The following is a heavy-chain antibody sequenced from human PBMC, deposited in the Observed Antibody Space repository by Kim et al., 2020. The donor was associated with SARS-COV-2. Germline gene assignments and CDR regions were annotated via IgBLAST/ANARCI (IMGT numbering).Heavy chain of an antibody. V-gene: IGHV6-1*01. J-gene: IGHJ5*02. Sequence: SQTLSLTCAISGDSVSSNSAAWNWIRQSPSRGLEWLGRTYYRSKWYNDYAVSVKSRITINPDTSKNQFSLQLNSVTPEDTAVYYCARGEGTTIHWQNWFDPWGQGTLVTVSS. CDR2: TYYRSKWYN. D-gene: IGHD5-12*01. CDR3: ARGEGTTIHWQNWFDP. CDR1: GDSVSSNSAA.